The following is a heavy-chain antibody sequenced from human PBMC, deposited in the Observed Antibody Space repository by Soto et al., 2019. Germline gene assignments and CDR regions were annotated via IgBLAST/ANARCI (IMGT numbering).Heavy chain of an antibody. Sequence: PGGSLRLSCVVSGFSFGGGWMTWVRQAPGKGLECVANIKYDGSEEYYVDSVKGRFTISRDNAKNSLYLQMNSLRDEDSAVYYCVTDLNWQGHWGQGTLVTVSS. CDR1: GFSFGGGW. CDR2: IKYDGSEE. J-gene: IGHJ4*02. V-gene: IGHV3-7*01. CDR3: VTDLNWQGH.